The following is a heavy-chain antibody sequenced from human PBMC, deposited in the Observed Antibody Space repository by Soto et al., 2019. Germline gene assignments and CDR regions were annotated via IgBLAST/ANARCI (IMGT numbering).Heavy chain of an antibody. CDR1: GFTYSSYG. D-gene: IGHD5-12*01. CDR2: IWYDGSNK. J-gene: IGHJ4*02. Sequence: PGRSLRLSCAVSGFTYSSYGMHWVRQAPGKGLEWVAVIWYDGSNKYYADSVKGRFIISRDDSKNTLSLQMNSLRAEDTAVYYCARDSAWLFDSWGQGT. CDR3: ARDSAWLFDS. V-gene: IGHV3-33*01.